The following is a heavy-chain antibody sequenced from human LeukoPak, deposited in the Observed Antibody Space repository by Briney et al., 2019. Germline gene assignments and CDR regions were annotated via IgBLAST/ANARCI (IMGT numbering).Heavy chain of an antibody. V-gene: IGHV3-7*04. J-gene: IGHJ4*02. CDR3: ARDQTGQAWIY. Sequence: GGSLRLSCTASGFTFSSDWMSWVRQAPGKGLEWVANINQDGRERHSVDSVKGQFTVSRDNARKSLSLQMNSLRAEDTAMYYCARDQTGQAWIYWGQGTLVTVSS. D-gene: IGHD1-14*01. CDR1: GFTFSSDW. CDR2: INQDGRER.